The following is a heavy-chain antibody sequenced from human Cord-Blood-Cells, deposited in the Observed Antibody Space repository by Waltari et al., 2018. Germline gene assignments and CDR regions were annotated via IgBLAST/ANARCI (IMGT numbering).Heavy chain of an antibody. Sequence: QLQLQESGSGLVKPSQTLSLTCAVSGGSISSGGYSWSWIRQPPGKGLEWIGYIYHSGSTYYNPSLKSRVTISVDRSKNQFSLKLSSVTAADTAVYYCASHSSSSRYTVDYWGQGTLVTVSS. CDR1: GGSISSGGYS. CDR2: IYHSGST. CDR3: ASHSSSSRYTVDY. V-gene: IGHV4-30-2*01. D-gene: IGHD6-6*01. J-gene: IGHJ4*02.